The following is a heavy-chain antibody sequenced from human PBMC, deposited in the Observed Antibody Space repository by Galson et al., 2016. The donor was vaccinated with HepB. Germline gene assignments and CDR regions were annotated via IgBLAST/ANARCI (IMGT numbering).Heavy chain of an antibody. Sequence: SCKGFGYTFSSYTMMWVRQAPGHGLEWMGGINSYTGNPTYAQGLTGRFVFTVDPSVSTAYLHIDSLKPEDTAVYFCAKTYDSTGYYADYWGQGTLLSVSS. CDR1: GYTFSSYT. D-gene: IGHD3-22*01. J-gene: IGHJ4*02. V-gene: IGHV7-4-1*01. CDR3: AKTYDSTGYYADY. CDR2: INSYTGNP.